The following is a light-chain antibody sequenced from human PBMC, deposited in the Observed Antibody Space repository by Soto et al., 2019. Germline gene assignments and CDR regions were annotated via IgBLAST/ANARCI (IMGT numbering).Light chain of an antibody. CDR3: SSYAGSNNYVV. CDR1: SSDVGGYNY. V-gene: IGLV2-8*01. J-gene: IGLJ2*01. CDR2: DVS. Sequence: QSALTQPPSASGSPGQSVTISCTETSSDVGGYNYVSWYQQHPGKAPKLMIYDVSKRPSGVPDRFSGSRSGNTASLTVSGLQAEDEADYYCSSYAGSNNYVVFGGGTKVTVL.